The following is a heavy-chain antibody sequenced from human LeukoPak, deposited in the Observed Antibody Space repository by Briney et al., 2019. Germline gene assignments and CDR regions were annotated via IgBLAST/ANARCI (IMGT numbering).Heavy chain of an antibody. V-gene: IGHV1-18*01. J-gene: IGHJ1*01. CDR1: GYTFTSYS. CDR2: ISAYNGNT. Sequence: ASVKVSCKASGYTFTSYSISWVRQAPGQGLEWMGWISAYNGNTNYAQKLQGRVTMTTDTSTSTAYMELRSLRSDDTAVYYCVRDILTGYYAQLGYFQHWGQGTLVTVSS. D-gene: IGHD3-9*01. CDR3: VRDILTGYYAQLGYFQH.